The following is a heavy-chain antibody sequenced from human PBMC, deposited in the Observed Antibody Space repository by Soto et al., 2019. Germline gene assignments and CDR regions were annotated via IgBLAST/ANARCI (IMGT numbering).Heavy chain of an antibody. CDR2: IIPILGIA. J-gene: IGHJ6*02. CDR3: ARFRGSYGMDV. D-gene: IGHD3-10*01. Sequence: QVQLVQSGAEVKKPGSSVKVSCKASGGTFSSYTISWVRQAPGQGLEWMGRIIPILGIANYAQKFQGRVTITADKSTSTAYMELSSLSSEETAVYYCARFRGSYGMDVWGQGTTVTVSS. CDR1: GGTFSSYT. V-gene: IGHV1-69*02.